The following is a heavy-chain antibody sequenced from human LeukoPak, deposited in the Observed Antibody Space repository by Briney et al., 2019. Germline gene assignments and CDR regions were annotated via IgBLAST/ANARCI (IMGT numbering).Heavy chain of an antibody. CDR3: AREYYSGSSGYLDASDV. CDR2: INTDSGNP. V-gene: IGHV7-4-1*02. Sequence: GASVKVSCKASGYSFNSQGMNWVRQAPGQGLEWMGWINTDSGNPTYAQGFTGRFVFSLDSSVSTAYLQINSLKAEDTVVYYCAREYYSGSSGYLDASDVWGQGTMVTVSS. CDR1: GYSFNSQG. D-gene: IGHD3-22*01. J-gene: IGHJ3*01.